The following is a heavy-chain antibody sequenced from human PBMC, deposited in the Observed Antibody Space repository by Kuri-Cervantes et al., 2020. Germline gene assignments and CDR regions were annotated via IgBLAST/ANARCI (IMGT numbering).Heavy chain of an antibody. D-gene: IGHD6-13*01. CDR2: IYYSGST. Sequence: SETLSLTCAVSGYSISSGYYWGWIRQPPGKGLEWIGSIYYSGSTYYNPSLKSRVTISVDTSKNQFSLKLSSVTAADTAVYYCARHLAAAGDYWGQGTLVTDSS. V-gene: IGHV4-38-2*01. CDR3: ARHLAAAGDY. J-gene: IGHJ4*02. CDR1: GYSISSGYY.